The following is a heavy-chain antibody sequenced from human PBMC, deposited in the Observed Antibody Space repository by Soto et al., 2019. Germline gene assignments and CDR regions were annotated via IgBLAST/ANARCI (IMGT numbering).Heavy chain of an antibody. CDR1: GDSVSSNSAA. CDR2: TYYRSKWYN. Sequence: RSQTLSLTCAISGDSVSSNSAAWNWIRQSPSRGLEWLGRTYYRSKWYNDYAVSVKSRITINPDTSKNQFSLQLNSVTPEDTAVYYCARATDLGAYYYDSSGYNDAFDIWGQGTMVTVSS. D-gene: IGHD3-22*01. CDR3: ARATDLGAYYYDSSGYNDAFDI. V-gene: IGHV6-1*01. J-gene: IGHJ3*02.